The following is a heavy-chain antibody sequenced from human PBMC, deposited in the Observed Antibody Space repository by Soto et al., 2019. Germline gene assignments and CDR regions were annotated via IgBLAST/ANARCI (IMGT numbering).Heavy chain of an antibody. J-gene: IGHJ4*02. V-gene: IGHV3-15*01. CDR2: IKSKPHGWAT. D-gene: IGHD2-21*01. CDR3: TTDSIGRWPPPYYFDN. CDR1: GFTFSSAW. Sequence: PGGSLRLSCAASGFTFSSAWMSWVRQAPGKGLEWVGRIKSKPHGWATDYAAPVKGRFTISRDDSKNTLYLQMDSLKAEDIAVYYCTTDSIGRWPPPYYFDNWGQGTLVTVSS.